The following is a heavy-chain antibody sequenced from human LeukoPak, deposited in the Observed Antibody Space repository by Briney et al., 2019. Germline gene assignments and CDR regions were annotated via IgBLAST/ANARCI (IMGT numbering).Heavy chain of an antibody. D-gene: IGHD3-22*01. Sequence: ASVKVSCKASGYTFTSYDINWVRQATGQGLEWMGWMKPNSGNTGYAHKFKGRVTMTRNTSISTAYLELSSLRSEDTAVYYCARERKTYYYDSSGYSSSRRVDYWGQGTLVTVSS. V-gene: IGHV1-8*01. CDR1: GYTFTSYD. CDR3: ARERKTYYYDSSGYSSSRRVDY. CDR2: MKPNSGNT. J-gene: IGHJ4*02.